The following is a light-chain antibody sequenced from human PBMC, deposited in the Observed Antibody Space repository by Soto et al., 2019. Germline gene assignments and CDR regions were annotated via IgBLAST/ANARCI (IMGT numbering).Light chain of an antibody. Sequence: QSALTQPASVSGSPGQSITISCTGTSSDVGRYNFVSWYQQHPGKAPKLMIYDVSNRPSGVSNRFSGSKSANTASLTISGLQAEDEADYYCSSYTSSSTEVFGGGTQLTVL. J-gene: IGLJ3*02. CDR3: SSYTSSSTEV. CDR1: SSDVGRYNF. V-gene: IGLV2-14*01. CDR2: DVS.